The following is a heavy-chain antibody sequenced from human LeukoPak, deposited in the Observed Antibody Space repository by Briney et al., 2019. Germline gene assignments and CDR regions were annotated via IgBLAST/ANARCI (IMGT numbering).Heavy chain of an antibody. J-gene: IGHJ4*02. CDR3: AKDPRTGAVSGIFYFDY. V-gene: IGHV3-30*04. D-gene: IGHD6-19*01. Sequence: GRYLRLSCAASGFTFSSYAMHWVRQAPGKGLEWVAVISYDGSNKYYADSVKGRFTISRDNSKNTLYLQMDSLRPEDTAVYYCAKDPRTGAVSGIFYFDYWGQGTLLTVSS. CDR2: ISYDGSNK. CDR1: GFTFSSYA.